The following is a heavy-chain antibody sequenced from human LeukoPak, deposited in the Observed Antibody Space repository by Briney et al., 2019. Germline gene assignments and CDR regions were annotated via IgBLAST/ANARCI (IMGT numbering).Heavy chain of an antibody. J-gene: IGHJ4*02. Sequence: ETLSLTCTVYGFSISSGYYWAWIRQPPGKGLEWIGSVYHTGGTYYNPSLKSRVTISVDTSRNQFSLRLSSVTAADTAVYYCAREEGATQDANWGQGTLVLVSS. CDR3: AREEGATQDAN. D-gene: IGHD1-26*01. CDR1: GFSISSGYY. V-gene: IGHV4-38-2*02. CDR2: VYHTGGT.